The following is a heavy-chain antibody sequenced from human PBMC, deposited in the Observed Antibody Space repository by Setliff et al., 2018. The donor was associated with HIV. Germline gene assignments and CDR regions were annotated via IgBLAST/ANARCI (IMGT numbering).Heavy chain of an antibody. D-gene: IGHD5-12*01. V-gene: IGHV3-21*06. Sequence: GGSLRLSCAASGFTFSSYSMNWVRQAPGKGLEWVSYISSSSSYTHYADSVKGRFTISRDNGKDSLYLQMNSLRADDTALYYCAREGQATDSFEIWGQGTMVTVSS. CDR2: ISSSSSYT. CDR3: AREGQATDSFEI. J-gene: IGHJ3*02. CDR1: GFTFSSYS.